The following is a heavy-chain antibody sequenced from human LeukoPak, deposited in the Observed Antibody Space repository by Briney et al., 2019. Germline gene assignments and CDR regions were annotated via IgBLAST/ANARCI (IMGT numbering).Heavy chain of an antibody. Sequence: PSETLYLTCTVSGGSISSYYWSWIRQPPGKGLEWIGYIYYSGSTNYNPSLKSRVTISVDTSKNQFSLKLSSVTAADTAVYYCARDSGGRDAFDIWGQGTMVTVSS. D-gene: IGHD3-10*01. CDR3: ARDSGGRDAFDI. CDR2: IYYSGST. J-gene: IGHJ3*02. CDR1: GGSISSYY. V-gene: IGHV4-59*01.